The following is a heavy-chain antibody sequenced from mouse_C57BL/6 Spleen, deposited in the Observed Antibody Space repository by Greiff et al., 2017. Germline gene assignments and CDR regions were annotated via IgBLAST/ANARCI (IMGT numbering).Heavy chain of an antibody. J-gene: IGHJ3*01. Sequence: VQLQQPGAELVRPGSSVKLSCKASGYTFTSYWMHWVKQRPIQGLEWIGNIDPSDSETHYNQKFKDKATLTVDKSSSTAYMQLSSLTSEDSAVYYCARSEYGNLFAYWGQGTLVTVSA. CDR2: IDPSDSET. CDR3: ARSEYGNLFAY. D-gene: IGHD2-10*02. CDR1: GYTFTSYW. V-gene: IGHV1-52*01.